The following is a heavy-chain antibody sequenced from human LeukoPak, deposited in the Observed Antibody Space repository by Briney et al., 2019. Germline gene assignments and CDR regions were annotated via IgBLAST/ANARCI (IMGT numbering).Heavy chain of an antibody. Sequence: SEPLSLTCSVSGDSISSYYWSWIRQPPGKGLEWIGYIHYSGSTKYNPSLKSRVTISADTSKKQFSLKLSSVTAADTAVYYCARSGIYGDYGIYFDYWGQGTLVTVSS. CDR1: GDSISSYY. V-gene: IGHV4-59*01. CDR3: ARSGIYGDYGIYFDY. D-gene: IGHD4-17*01. CDR2: IHYSGST. J-gene: IGHJ4*02.